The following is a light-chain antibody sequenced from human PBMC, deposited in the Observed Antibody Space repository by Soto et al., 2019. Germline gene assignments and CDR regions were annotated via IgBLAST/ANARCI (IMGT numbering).Light chain of an antibody. V-gene: IGKV1-13*02. CDR1: QGVRTT. CDR2: DAS. Sequence: IPLTQSPSSLSASVGDRVTITCRASQGVRTTVAWYQQKSGEPPHLLIYDASTLQTGVPSRFSGSGSGTDFTLTISGLQPEDFATYYCQQFNSFLRIFTFGPGTKVDIK. J-gene: IGKJ3*01. CDR3: QQFNSFLRIFT.